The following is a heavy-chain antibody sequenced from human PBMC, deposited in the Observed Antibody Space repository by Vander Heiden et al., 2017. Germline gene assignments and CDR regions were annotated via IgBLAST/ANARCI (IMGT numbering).Heavy chain of an antibody. CDR1: GFTFDDYA. CDR2: ISWNSHSI. J-gene: IGHJ4*02. D-gene: IGHD3-22*01. Sequence: EVQVVESGGGLVQPGRSLRLSCAASGFTFDDYAMHGVRQAPGKGLEWVSGISWNSHSIGYADSVKGRFTISRDNAKNSLYLQMNSLRAEDTALYYCAKGSDYYDSSGYLDYWGQGTVVTVSS. CDR3: AKGSDYYDSSGYLDY. V-gene: IGHV3-9*01.